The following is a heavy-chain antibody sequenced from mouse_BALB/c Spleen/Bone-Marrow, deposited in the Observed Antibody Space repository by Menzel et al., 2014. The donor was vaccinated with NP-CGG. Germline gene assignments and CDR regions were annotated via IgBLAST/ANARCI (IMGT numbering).Heavy chain of an antibody. V-gene: IGHV5-4*02. CDR3: ANYYGSTWFAY. J-gene: IGHJ3*01. Sequence: EVKLMESGGGLVKPGGSLKLSCAASGFTFSDYYMYWVRQTPEKRLEWVATISDGGSYTYYPDSVKGRFTISRDNVKNNLYLQMSSLKSEDTAMYYCANYYGSTWFAYWGQGTLVTVSA. D-gene: IGHD1-1*01. CDR2: ISDGGSYT. CDR1: GFTFSDYY.